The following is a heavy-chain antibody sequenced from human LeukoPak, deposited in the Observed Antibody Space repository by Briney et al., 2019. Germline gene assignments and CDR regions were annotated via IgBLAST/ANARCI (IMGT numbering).Heavy chain of an antibody. J-gene: IGHJ4*02. CDR3: ARDSDYYFGSYYFDY. CDR1: GFTFSTYT. Sequence: PGGSLRLSCAASGFTFSTYTMNWVRQTPGKGLEWVSTISSSGTTVHYADSVKGRFSISRDNAKDSLYLQMNSLRDEDAAVYYCARDSDYYFGSYYFDYWGQGTLVTVSS. V-gene: IGHV3-48*02. D-gene: IGHD3-10*01. CDR2: ISSSGTTV.